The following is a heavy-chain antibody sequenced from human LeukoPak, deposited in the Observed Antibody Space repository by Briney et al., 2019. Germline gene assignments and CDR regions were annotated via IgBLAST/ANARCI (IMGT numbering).Heavy chain of an antibody. D-gene: IGHD3-16*01. Sequence: PSETLSLTCAVSGGSISSGGYSWSWLRQPPGKGLEWIGYIYHSGSTYYNPSLKSRVTITVDRSKNQFSLKLSSVTAADTAVYYCVRSLRAAFDIWGQGTMVTVSS. CDR3: VRSLRAAFDI. CDR1: GGSISSGGYS. J-gene: IGHJ3*02. V-gene: IGHV4-30-2*01. CDR2: IYHSGST.